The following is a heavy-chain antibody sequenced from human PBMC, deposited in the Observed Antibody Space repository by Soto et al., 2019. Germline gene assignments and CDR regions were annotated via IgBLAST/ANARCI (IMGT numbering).Heavy chain of an antibody. CDR2: ITGANGDT. V-gene: IGHV1-3*01. Sequence: QVQLVQSGAEVKKPGASVRLSCKASGYIFTSYVIQWVRQAPGQTLEWMGWITGANGDTKYSQRFQGRVTISRDTSASTAYMDLSSLRSDDTAIYYCVREAGAEFDYWGQGTLVTVSS. D-gene: IGHD6-13*01. CDR3: VREAGAEFDY. J-gene: IGHJ4*02. CDR1: GYIFTSYV.